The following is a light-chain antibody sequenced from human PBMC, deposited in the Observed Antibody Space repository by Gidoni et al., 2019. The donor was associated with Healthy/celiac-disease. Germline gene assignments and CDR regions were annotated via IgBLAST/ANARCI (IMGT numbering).Light chain of an antibody. CDR3: QQYNNWPRT. CDR1: HSVSSN. J-gene: IGKJ1*01. V-gene: IGKV3-15*01. CDR2: GTS. Sequence: EIVLMQSPAAPSVSPGVRATLSCRASHSVSSNLAWDQQKPGQAPRLLIYGTSTRATGIPARFSGSGSGTKLTRTISSLQSEDFAVYYCQQYNNWPRTFGQGTKVEIK.